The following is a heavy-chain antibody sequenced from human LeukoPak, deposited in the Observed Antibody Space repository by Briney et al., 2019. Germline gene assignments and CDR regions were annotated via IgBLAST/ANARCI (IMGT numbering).Heavy chain of an antibody. CDR2: IIPILGIA. CDR1: GGTFSSYA. J-gene: IGHJ4*02. CDR3: ARISPSYYFDY. V-gene: IGHV1-69*04. Sequence: SVTVSCKASGGTFSSYAISWVRQAPGQGLEWMGRIIPILGIANYAQKSQGRVTITADKSTSTAYVELSSLRSEDTAVYYCARISPSYYFDYWGQGTLVTVSS.